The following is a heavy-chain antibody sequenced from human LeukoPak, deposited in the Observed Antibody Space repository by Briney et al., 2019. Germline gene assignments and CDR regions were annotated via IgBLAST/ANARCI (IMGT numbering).Heavy chain of an antibody. CDR1: GGTFSSYA. J-gene: IGHJ3*02. CDR3: ARGELDDSSGYGDAFDI. D-gene: IGHD3-22*01. CDR2: IIPIFGTA. Sequence: SVKVSCKASGGTFSSYAISWVRQAPGQGLEWMGGIIPIFGTANYAQKFQGRVTITTDESTSTAYMELSSLRSEDTAVYYCARGELDDSSGYGDAFDIWGQGTMVTVSS. V-gene: IGHV1-69*05.